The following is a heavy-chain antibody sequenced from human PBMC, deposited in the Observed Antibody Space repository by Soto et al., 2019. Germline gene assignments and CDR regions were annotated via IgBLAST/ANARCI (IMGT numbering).Heavy chain of an antibody. D-gene: IGHD3-16*01. CDR2: ISYDGSNK. J-gene: IGHJ3*02. CDR3: ATDEGDYPLDI. Sequence: QVQLVESGGGVVQPGRSLRLSCAASGFTFSSYAMHWVRQAPGKGLEWVAVISYDGSNKYYADSVKGRFTISRDNSKNTLDLQINSLRAEDTAVYYCATDEGDYPLDIWGQGTIVTVSS. V-gene: IGHV3-30-3*01. CDR1: GFTFSSYA.